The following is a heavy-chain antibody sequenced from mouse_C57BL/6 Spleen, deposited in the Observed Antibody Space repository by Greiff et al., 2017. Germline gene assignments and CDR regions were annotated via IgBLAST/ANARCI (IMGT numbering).Heavy chain of an antibody. Sequence: VQLQQPGAELVRPGTSVKLSCKASGYTFTSYWMHWVKQRPGQGLEWIGVIDPSDSYTNYNQKFKGKATLTVDTSSSTAYMQLSSLTSEDSAVYYCARRASTPLYWYFDVWGTGTTVTVSS. V-gene: IGHV1-59*01. D-gene: IGHD3-1*01. CDR2: IDPSDSYT. CDR3: ARRASTPLYWYFDV. J-gene: IGHJ1*03. CDR1: GYTFTSYW.